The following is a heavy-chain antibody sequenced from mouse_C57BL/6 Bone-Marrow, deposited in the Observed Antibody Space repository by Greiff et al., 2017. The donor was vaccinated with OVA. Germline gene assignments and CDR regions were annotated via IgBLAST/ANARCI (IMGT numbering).Heavy chain of an antibody. CDR2: IYPRSGNT. Sequence: VKLVESGAELARPGASVKLSCKASGYTFTSYGISWVKQRTGQGLEWIGEIYPRSGNTYYNEKFKGKATLTADKSSSTAYMELRSPTSEDSAVYFCARHPYYYGSSSWFAYWGQGTLVTVSA. D-gene: IGHD1-1*01. V-gene: IGHV1-81*01. J-gene: IGHJ3*01. CDR3: ARHPYYYGSSSWFAY. CDR1: GYTFTSYG.